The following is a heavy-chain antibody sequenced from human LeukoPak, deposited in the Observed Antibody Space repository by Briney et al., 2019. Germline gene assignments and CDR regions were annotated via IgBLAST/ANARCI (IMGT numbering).Heavy chain of an antibody. V-gene: IGHV3-48*04. CDR1: GFTFSSYW. CDR3: ATSPCTSSGCYYYYGMDV. J-gene: IGHJ6*02. Sequence: PGGSLRLSCAASGFTFSSYWMSWVRQAPGKGLEWVSYISSSGSTIYYADSVKGRFTISRDNAKNSLYLQMNSLRAEDTAVYYCATSPCTSSGCYYYYGMDVWGQGTTVTVSS. D-gene: IGHD3-22*01. CDR2: ISSSGSTI.